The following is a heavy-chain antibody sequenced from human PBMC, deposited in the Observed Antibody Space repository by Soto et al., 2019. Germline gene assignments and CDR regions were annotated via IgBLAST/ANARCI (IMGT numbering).Heavy chain of an antibody. D-gene: IGHD2-15*01. CDR1: GGSIISASYS. CDR3: AREDAVRIERWFDA. J-gene: IGHJ5*02. Sequence: QVQLQESGPRLVKPSQTLSLSCAVSGGSIISASYSWNWIRQSPGRGLEWIGHIYSSGSTYYNPSLTSRVSISVDTSNNQFSLKLTSVTAADTAVYFCAREDAVRIERWFDAWGQGILVTVSS. V-gene: IGHV4-31*11. CDR2: IYSSGST.